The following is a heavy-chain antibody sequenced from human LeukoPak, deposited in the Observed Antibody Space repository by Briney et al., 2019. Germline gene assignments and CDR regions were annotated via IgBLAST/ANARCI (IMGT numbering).Heavy chain of an antibody. CDR3: AKDIEAGYSSGWTIEY. J-gene: IGHJ4*02. D-gene: IGHD6-25*01. CDR1: GFTFSSYG. CDR2: ISYDGRNK. V-gene: IGHV3-30*18. Sequence: GRSLRLSCVASGFTFSSYGMHWVRQAPGKGLEWVALISYDGRNKYYVDSVKGRFTISRDNSKNTLYLQMNSLRAEDTAVYYCAKDIEAGYSSGWTIEYWGQGTLVTVSS.